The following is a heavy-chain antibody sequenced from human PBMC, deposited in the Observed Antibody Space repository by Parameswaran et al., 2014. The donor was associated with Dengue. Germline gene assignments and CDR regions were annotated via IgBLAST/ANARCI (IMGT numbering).Heavy chain of an antibody. D-gene: IGHD2-15*01. Sequence: PGASVKVSCKGSGFRFTTYWITWVRQMPGKGLEWMGRIEPSDSYVNYSPSFQGQVTISADKSTSTVYLQWSSLRASDTAIYYCLGRGRSDYLDIWAQGTTVTVSS. V-gene: IGHV5-10-1*04. J-gene: IGHJ6*03. CDR1: GFRFTTYW. CDR3: LGRGRSDYLDI. CDR2: IEPSDSYV.